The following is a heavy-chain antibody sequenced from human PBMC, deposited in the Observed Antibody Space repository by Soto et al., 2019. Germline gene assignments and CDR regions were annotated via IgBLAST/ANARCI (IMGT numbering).Heavy chain of an antibody. CDR1: GYTFTSYS. CDR3: ARDRTGGYSGYLDY. Sequence: GASVKVSCKASGYTFTSYSMHWVRQAPGQRLEWMGWINAGNGNTKYSQKFQGRVTITRDTSASTAYMELSSLRSEDTAVYYCARDRTGGYSGYLDYWGQGTLVTVSS. CDR2: INAGNGNT. D-gene: IGHD5-12*01. J-gene: IGHJ4*02. V-gene: IGHV1-3*01.